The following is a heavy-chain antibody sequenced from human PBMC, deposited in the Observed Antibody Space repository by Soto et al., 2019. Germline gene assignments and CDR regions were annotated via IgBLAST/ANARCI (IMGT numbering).Heavy chain of an antibody. CDR3: ARDGEGSGSYYSAYYYYGMDV. J-gene: IGHJ6*02. CDR2: TYHSGST. CDR1: GGSISSGGYS. D-gene: IGHD3-10*01. V-gene: IGHV4-30-2*01. Sequence: PSETLSLTCAVSGGSISSGGYSWSWIRQPPGKGLEWIGYTYHSGSTYYNPSLKSRVTISVDTSKNQFPLKLSSVTAADTAVYYCARDGEGSGSYYSAYYYYGMDVWGQGTTVTVSS.